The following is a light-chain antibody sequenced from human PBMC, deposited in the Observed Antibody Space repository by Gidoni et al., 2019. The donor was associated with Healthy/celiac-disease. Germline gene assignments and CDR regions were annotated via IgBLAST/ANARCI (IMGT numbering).Light chain of an antibody. Sequence: EIVMTQSPATLSVSPGERATLSCRASQSVSSNLAWYQQKPGQAPRLLIYGASSGSGTEFTVTISSLQSEDFAVYYCQQYNNWPSYTFGQGTKLEIK. CDR2: GAS. J-gene: IGKJ2*01. V-gene: IGKV3-15*01. CDR1: QSVSSN. CDR3: QQYNNWPSYT.